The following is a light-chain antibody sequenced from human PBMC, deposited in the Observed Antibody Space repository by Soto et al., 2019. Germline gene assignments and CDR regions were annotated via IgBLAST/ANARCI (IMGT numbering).Light chain of an antibody. CDR1: QTVNTS. CDR3: QQRSHWPT. J-gene: IGKJ1*01. CDR2: DAS. Sequence: DIVLTQSPATLSLSPGDRATLSCRASQTVNTSLAWYQQKPGQAPRLLIYDASNRATGIPARFSASGSGTDFTLTISSLEPEDFAVYYCQQRSHWPTFGQATKVEIK. V-gene: IGKV3-11*01.